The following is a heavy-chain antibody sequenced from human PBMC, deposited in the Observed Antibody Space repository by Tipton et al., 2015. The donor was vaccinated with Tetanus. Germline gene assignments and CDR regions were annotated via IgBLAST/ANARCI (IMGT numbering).Heavy chain of an antibody. CDR1: GFTFDDYA. CDR2: ISWNSGSI. V-gene: IGHV3-9*01. Sequence: SLRLSCAASGFTFDDYAMHWVRQAPGKGLEWVSGISWNSGSIGYADSVKGRFTISRDNAKNSLYLQMNSLRAEDTALYYCAKDIRSGSKYYYYGMDVWGQGTTVTVSS. CDR3: AKDIRSGSKYYYYGMDV. D-gene: IGHD3-10*01. J-gene: IGHJ6*02.